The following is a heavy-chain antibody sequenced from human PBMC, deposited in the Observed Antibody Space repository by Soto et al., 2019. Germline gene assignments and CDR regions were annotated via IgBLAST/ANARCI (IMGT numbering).Heavy chain of an antibody. CDR3: ARGLVTIGDDP. D-gene: IGHD3-9*01. J-gene: IGHJ5*02. CDR2: MNPNSGNT. Sequence: GASVKVSCKASGYTFTSYDINWVRQATGQGLEWMGWMNPNSGNTGYAQKFQGRVTMTRNTSISTAYMELRSLIFEDTAVYYCARGLVTIGDDPWGQETLVTVSS. V-gene: IGHV1-8*01. CDR1: GYTFTSYD.